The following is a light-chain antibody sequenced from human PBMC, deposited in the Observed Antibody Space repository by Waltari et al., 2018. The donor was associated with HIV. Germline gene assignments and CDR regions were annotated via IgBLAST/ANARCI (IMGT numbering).Light chain of an antibody. CDR2: EDY. J-gene: IGLJ3*02. CDR1: SGSIASNY. CDR3: QSFDANNHWV. Sequence: FMLTQPHSVSESPGKTVTISCTRSSGSIASNYVQGFQQRPGNAPTTILYEDYQRPSGVPDRFSGTIVKSSNSASLTISGVKTEDEADYYCQSFDANNHWVFGGGTRLTIL. V-gene: IGLV6-57*03.